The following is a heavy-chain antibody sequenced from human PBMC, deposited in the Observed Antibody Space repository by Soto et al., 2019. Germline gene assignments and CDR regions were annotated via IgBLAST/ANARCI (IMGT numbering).Heavy chain of an antibody. Sequence: SETLSLTCVVTRGSVSSGGYSWSWTRQPPGKALEWIGFIFDSESTYYNPSLKSRVTISIERSKNQFSLRLTSVTAADTAVYFCARQRRYCSGGHCSDGLEVWGQGTTVTVSS. D-gene: IGHD2-15*01. J-gene: IGHJ6*02. CDR3: ARQRRYCSGGHCSDGLEV. V-gene: IGHV4-30-2*01. CDR1: RGSVSSGGYS. CDR2: IFDSEST.